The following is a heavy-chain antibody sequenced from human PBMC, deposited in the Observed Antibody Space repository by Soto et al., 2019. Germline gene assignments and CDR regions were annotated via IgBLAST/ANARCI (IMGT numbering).Heavy chain of an antibody. J-gene: IGHJ3*02. CDR3: ARFGVVVGAFDI. Sequence: GASVKVSCKASGYTFTNYGLTWVRQAPGQGPEWVGWISAYNGNTNYAQKLQGRVTMTTDTSTSTAYMELRSLRSDDTAVYYCARFGVVVGAFDIWGQGTMVTVSS. CDR2: ISAYNGNT. D-gene: IGHD3-3*01. CDR1: GYTFTNYG. V-gene: IGHV1-18*01.